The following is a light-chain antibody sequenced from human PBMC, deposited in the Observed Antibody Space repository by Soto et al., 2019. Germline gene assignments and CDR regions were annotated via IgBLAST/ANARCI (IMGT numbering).Light chain of an antibody. CDR2: GAS. CDR1: QSVGSSF. J-gene: IGKJ1*01. CDR3: HQYGSSWT. Sequence: VLTQSPGTLSLSPGERVTLSCRASQSVGSSFLAWYQQKPGQAPRLLIYGASSRATGIPDRFSGSGSGTDFTLTINRLEPEDFAVYYCHQYGSSWTFGQGTKVEIK. V-gene: IGKV3-20*01.